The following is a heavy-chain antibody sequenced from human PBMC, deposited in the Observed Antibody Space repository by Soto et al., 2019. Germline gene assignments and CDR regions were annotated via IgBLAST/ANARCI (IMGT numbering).Heavy chain of an antibody. CDR2: IIPIFGTA. J-gene: IGHJ6*02. CDR1: GGTFSSYA. D-gene: IGHD2-15*01. Sequence: QVQLVQSGAEVKKPGSSVKVSCKAPGGTFSSYAISWVRQAPGQGLKWMGGIIPIFGTANYAQKFQGRVTITADESTSTGYMELSSLRSEDTAVYYCARSPGGSSSLDIYYYYYYGMDVWGQGTTVTVSS. CDR3: ARSPGGSSSLDIYYYYYYGMDV. V-gene: IGHV1-69*01.